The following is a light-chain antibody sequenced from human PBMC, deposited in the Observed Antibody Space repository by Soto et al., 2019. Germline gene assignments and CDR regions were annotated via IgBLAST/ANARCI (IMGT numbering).Light chain of an antibody. CDR2: KVS. CDR1: ESLVFSDGNTY. J-gene: IGKJ1*01. CDR3: VQGTHWPRT. Sequence: DVVMTQTPLSSPVTLGQPASISCRSSESLVFSDGNTYLSWLQQRPGQSPRRLIYKVSNRGSGVPDRFSGSGSGTDFTLKISRVEAEDVGLYYCVQGTHWPRTFGQGTKVDI. V-gene: IGKV2-30*01.